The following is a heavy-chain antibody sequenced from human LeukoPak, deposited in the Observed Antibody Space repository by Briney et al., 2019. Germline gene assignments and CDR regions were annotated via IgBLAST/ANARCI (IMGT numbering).Heavy chain of an antibody. Sequence: GASVKVSCKASGYTFTGYYMHWVRQAPGQGLEWMGWINPDSGGTNYAQKFQGRVTMTRDTSISTAYMELSRLRSDDTAVYYCARDPHYDFWSGYGTTLGDYWGQGTLVTVSS. CDR1: GYTFTGYY. D-gene: IGHD3-3*01. CDR3: ARDPHYDFWSGYGTTLGDY. J-gene: IGHJ4*02. V-gene: IGHV1-2*02. CDR2: INPDSGGT.